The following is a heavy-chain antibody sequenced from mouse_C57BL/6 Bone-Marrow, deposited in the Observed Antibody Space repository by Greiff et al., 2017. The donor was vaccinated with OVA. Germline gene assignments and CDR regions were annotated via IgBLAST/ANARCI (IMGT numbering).Heavy chain of an antibody. CDR1: GFTFSDFY. J-gene: IGHJ1*03. Sequence: EVQLVDSGGGLVQSGRSLRLSCATSGFTFSDFYMEWVRQAPGKGLEWIAASRNKANDYTTEYSASVKGRFIVSRDTSQSILYLQMNALRAEDTAIYYCARDAWDGYDWYFDVWGTGTTVTVSS. CDR2: SRNKANDYTT. CDR3: ARDAWDGYDWYFDV. V-gene: IGHV7-1*01. D-gene: IGHD2-2*01.